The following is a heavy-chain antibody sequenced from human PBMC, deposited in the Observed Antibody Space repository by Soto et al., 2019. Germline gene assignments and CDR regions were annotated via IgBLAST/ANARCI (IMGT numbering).Heavy chain of an antibody. J-gene: IGHJ4*02. CDR2: ISYDGSNK. CDR3: ASPSFKRTYYYFDY. CDR1: GFTFSSYA. V-gene: IGHV3-30-3*01. Sequence: QVQLVESGGGVVQPGRYLRLSCAASGFTFSSYAMHWVRQAPGKGLEWVAVISYDGSNKYYADSVKGRFTISRDNSKNTLYLQMNSLRAEDTAVYYCASPSFKRTYYYFDYWGQGTLVTVSS. D-gene: IGHD1-26*01.